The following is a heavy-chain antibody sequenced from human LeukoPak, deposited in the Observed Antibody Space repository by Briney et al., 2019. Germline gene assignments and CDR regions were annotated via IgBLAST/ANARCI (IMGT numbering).Heavy chain of an antibody. V-gene: IGHV1-8*03. CDR2: MNPNSGNT. D-gene: IGHD3-9*01. Sequence: GASVKVSCKASGYTFTSYDINWVRQATGQGLEWMGWMNPNSGNTGYAQKFQGRVTITRNTSISTAYMELSSLRSEDTAVYYCARGGDYDILTAGYYYYMDVWGKGTTVTVSS. CDR1: GYTFTSYD. CDR3: ARGGDYDILTAGYYYYMDV. J-gene: IGHJ6*03.